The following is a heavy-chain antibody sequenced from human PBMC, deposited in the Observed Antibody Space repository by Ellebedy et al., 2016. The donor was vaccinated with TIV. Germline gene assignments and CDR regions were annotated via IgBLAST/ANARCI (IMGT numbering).Heavy chain of an antibody. CDR2: ITESGGNT. CDR3: ARDPVGVGPAFDV. Sequence: GESLKISCAASGLTFSSHAMSWVRQAPGKGLEWVSSITESGGNTYYADSVKGRFTISRDHSKDTLFLQMNSLSAEDTAIYFCARDPVGVGPAFDVWGQGTMVTVSS. D-gene: IGHD4-23*01. CDR1: GLTFSSHA. V-gene: IGHV3-23*01. J-gene: IGHJ3*01.